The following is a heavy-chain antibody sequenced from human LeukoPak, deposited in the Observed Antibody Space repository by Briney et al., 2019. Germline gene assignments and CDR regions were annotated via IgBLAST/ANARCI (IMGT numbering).Heavy chain of an antibody. J-gene: IGHJ3*02. CDR3: ARHYYDSSGYYLEGSDI. D-gene: IGHD3-22*01. CDR1: GDSISSNSYY. Sequence: SETLSLTCTVSGDSISSNSYYWGWIRQPPGKGLEWVGSSYYSGASYYNPSLKSRVIISVDTSKNQFSLKLSSVTAADTAVFYCARHYYDSSGYYLEGSDIWGQGTMVTVSS. CDR2: SYYSGAS. V-gene: IGHV4-39*01.